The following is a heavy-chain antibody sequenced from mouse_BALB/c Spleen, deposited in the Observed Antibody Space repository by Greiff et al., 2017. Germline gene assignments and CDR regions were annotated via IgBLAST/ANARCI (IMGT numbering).Heavy chain of an antibody. CDR3: ARTTTMITTRDGYFDV. CDR1: GYTFTSYW. J-gene: IGHJ1*01. V-gene: IGHV1-52*01. Sequence: QVQLKQPGAELVRPGASVKLSCKASGYTFTSYWMNWVKQRPEQGLEWIGRIDPYDSETHYNQKFKDKAILTVDKSSSTAYMQLSSLTSEDSAVYYCARTTTMITTRDGYFDVWGAGTTVTVSS. CDR2: IDPYDSET. D-gene: IGHD2-4*01.